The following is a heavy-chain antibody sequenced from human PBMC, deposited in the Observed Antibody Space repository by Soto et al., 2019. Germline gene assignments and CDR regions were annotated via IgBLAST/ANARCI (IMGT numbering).Heavy chain of an antibody. CDR3: ARHPSSSWAYYYYMDV. J-gene: IGHJ6*03. CDR2: IYYSGST. CDR1: GGSISSSSYY. V-gene: IGHV4-39*01. Sequence: QLQLQESGPGLVKPSETLSLTCTVSGGSISSSSYYWGWIRQPPGKGLEWIGSIYYSGSTYYNPSLKSRVPISVDTSKNQFSLKLSSVTAADTAFYYCARHPSSSWAYYYYMDVWGKGTTVTVSS. D-gene: IGHD6-6*01.